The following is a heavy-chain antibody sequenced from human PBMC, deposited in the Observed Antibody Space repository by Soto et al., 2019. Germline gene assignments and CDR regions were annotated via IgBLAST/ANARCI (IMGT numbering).Heavy chain of an antibody. CDR3: ARGRYGDY. CDR2: ISAHNGNT. D-gene: IGHD1-1*01. V-gene: IGHV1-18*01. Sequence: QVHLVQSGAEVKKPGASVKVSCKGSGYAFTTYGITWVRQAPGQGLEWMGWISAHNGNTNYAQKLQGRVTVTRDPSTSTAYMGLRRLGSDDTAVYYCARGRYGDYWGQGALVTVSS. J-gene: IGHJ4*02. CDR1: GYAFTTYG.